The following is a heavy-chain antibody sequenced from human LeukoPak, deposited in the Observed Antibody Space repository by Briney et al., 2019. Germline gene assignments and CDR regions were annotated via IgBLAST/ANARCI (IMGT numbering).Heavy chain of an antibody. CDR1: GYTLTELS. V-gene: IGHV1-58*02. CDR2: IVVGSGNT. J-gene: IGHJ4*02. D-gene: IGHD4-17*01. CDR3: AAYRPRGHFYGDYYFDY. Sequence: SVKVSCKVSGYTLTELSMHWVRQARGQRLEWIGWIVVGSGNTNYAQKFQERVTITRDMSTSTAYMELSSLRSEDTAVYYCAAYRPRGHFYGDYYFDYWGQGTLVTVSS.